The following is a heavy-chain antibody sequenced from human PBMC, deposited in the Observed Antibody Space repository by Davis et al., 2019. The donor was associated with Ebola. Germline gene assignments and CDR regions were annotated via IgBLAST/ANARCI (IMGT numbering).Heavy chain of an antibody. CDR1: GYTFSSYA. CDR3: AREKLPNVKHNWLDP. J-gene: IGHJ5*02. CDR2: INTNTGDP. Sequence: ASVKVSCKSSGYTFSSYALNWVRQAPGQGLEWMGWINTNTGDPTYAQGFTGRFVFSLDTSVSTAYLQISSLKAEDTAVYYCAREKLPNVKHNWLDPWGQGTLVTVSS. D-gene: IGHD1-1*01. V-gene: IGHV7-4-1*02.